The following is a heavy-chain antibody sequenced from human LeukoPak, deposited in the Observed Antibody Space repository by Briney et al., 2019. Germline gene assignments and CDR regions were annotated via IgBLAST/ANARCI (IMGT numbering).Heavy chain of an antibody. CDR1: GGSISSSSYY. V-gene: IGHV4-39*01. D-gene: IGHD3-3*01. CDR2: IYYSGST. J-gene: IGHJ4*02. CDR3: ARPTLEWLSIAY. Sequence: PSETLSLTCTVSGGSISSSSYYWGWIRQPPGKGLEWIGSIYYSGSTYYNPSLKSRVTISVDTSKNQFSLKLSSVTAADTPVYYCARPTLEWLSIAYWGQGTLVTVPS.